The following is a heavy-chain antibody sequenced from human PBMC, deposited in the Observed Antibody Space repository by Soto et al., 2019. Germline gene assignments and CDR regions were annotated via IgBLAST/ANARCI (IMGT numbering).Heavy chain of an antibody. V-gene: IGHV4-4*07. Sequence: PSETLSLTCTVSGGSISSYYWNWIRQPAGKGLKWIGRIYTSGSTNYNPSLKSRVTMSVDTSKNQFSLKMSSVTAADTAVYYCARERVVIPADIPDYYYGMDVWGQGTRVTVSS. CDR1: GGSISSYY. J-gene: IGHJ6*02. D-gene: IGHD2-2*02. CDR2: IYTSGST. CDR3: ARERVVIPADIPDYYYGMDV.